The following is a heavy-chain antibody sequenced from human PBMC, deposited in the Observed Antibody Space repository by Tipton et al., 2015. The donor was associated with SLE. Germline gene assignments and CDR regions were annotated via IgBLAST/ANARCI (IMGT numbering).Heavy chain of an antibody. V-gene: IGHV3-48*01. CDR3: ARDFALVTLDY. J-gene: IGHJ4*02. CDR1: GFSFSSYN. D-gene: IGHD2-15*01. CDR2: ISTSSSTI. Sequence: SLRLSCAASGFSFSSYNLNWVRQAPGKGLEWVSYISTSSSTIYYADSVKGRFTISRGNSKNTLYLQMNSLRAEDTAVYYCARDFALVTLDYWGQGTLVTVSS.